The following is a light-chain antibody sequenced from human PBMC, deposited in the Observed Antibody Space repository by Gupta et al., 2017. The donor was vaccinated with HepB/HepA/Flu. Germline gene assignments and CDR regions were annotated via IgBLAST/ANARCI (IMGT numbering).Light chain of an antibody. J-gene: IGKJ4*01. CDR2: KAS. V-gene: IGKV1-5*03. Sequence: DLQMTQSPSTLSASVGDRITITCRASQSISSWLAWYQQKSGKAPRLLIYKASSLEGGVPSRFSGSGSGAEFTLTISSLQPDDFATYYCQQYKTYPITFGGGTMIEIK. CDR1: QSISSW. CDR3: QQYKTYPIT.